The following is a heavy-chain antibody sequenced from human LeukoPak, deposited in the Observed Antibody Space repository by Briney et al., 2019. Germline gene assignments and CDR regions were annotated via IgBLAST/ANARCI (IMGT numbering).Heavy chain of an antibody. J-gene: IGHJ4*02. V-gene: IGHV3-48*01. Sequence: GGSLRLSCAASGFTFSTYSMNWVRQAPGKGLEWVSYISSSSTIYYADSVKGRFTISRDNAKNSLYLQMNSLRAEDTAVYYCAKTGRDGYKNPLDYWGQGTLVTVSS. CDR3: AKTGRDGYKNPLDY. CDR2: ISSSSTI. D-gene: IGHD5-24*01. CDR1: GFTFSTYS.